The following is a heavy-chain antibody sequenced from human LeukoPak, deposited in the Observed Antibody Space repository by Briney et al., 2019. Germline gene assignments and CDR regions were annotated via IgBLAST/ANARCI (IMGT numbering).Heavy chain of an antibody. J-gene: IGHJ6*03. CDR2: INPSGGST. V-gene: IGHV1-46*01. CDR1: GYTFTSYA. D-gene: IGHD4-17*01. CDR3: ARDGGYGVSYMDV. Sequence: ASVKVSCKASGYTFTSYAISWVRQAPGQGLEWMGIINPSGGSTSYAQKFQGRVTMTRDMSTSTVYMELSSLRSEDTAVYYCARDGGYGVSYMDVWGKGTTVTVSS.